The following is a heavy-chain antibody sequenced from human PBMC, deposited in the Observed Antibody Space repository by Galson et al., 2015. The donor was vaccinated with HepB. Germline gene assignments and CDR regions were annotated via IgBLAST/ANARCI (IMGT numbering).Heavy chain of an antibody. CDR2: IYSGGST. CDR3: ARDDYYDSSGYHVY. V-gene: IGHV3-53*01. CDR1: GFTSSNYW. Sequence: SLRLSCAASGFTSSNYWMHWVRQAPGKGLEWVSVIYSGGSTYYADSVKGRFTISRDNSKNTLYLQMNSLRAEDTAVYYCARDDYYDSSGYHVYWGQGTLVTVSS. J-gene: IGHJ4*02. D-gene: IGHD3-22*01.